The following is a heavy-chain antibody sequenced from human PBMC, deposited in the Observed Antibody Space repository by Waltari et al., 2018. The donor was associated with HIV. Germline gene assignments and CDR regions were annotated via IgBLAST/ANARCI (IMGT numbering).Heavy chain of an antibody. CDR3: ARDQIRSITIVGVANPQFYNGVDV. J-gene: IGHJ6*02. CDR1: GGSISSLSYF. Sequence: QLHLQESGPGLVRPSETLSLTCSVSGGSISSLSYFWGWIRQPPGKGLEWIGSIYSSGSTYYNPYLKSRVTSSVHASKNQFSLKVNSVTAADTAVYYCARDQIRSITIVGVANPQFYNGVDVWGQGTTVTVSS. CDR2: IYSSGST. V-gene: IGHV4-39*07. D-gene: IGHD3-3*01.